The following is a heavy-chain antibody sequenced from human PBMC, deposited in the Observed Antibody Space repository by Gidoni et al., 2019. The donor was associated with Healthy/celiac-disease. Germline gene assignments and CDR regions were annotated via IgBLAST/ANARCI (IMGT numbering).Heavy chain of an antibody. Sequence: QVQLVQSGAAVKKPGASVKVSCKASGYTFTSYYMHCVRQAPGQGLEWMGIINPSGGRTSYAQKFQGRVTMTRDTSTSTVYMELSSLRSEDTAVYYCARAGRTYRYYYDSSGYYPEAFDIWGQGTMVTVSS. J-gene: IGHJ3*02. D-gene: IGHD3-22*01. CDR2: INPSGGRT. CDR1: GYTFTSYY. V-gene: IGHV1-46*01. CDR3: ARAGRTYRYYYDSSGYYPEAFDI.